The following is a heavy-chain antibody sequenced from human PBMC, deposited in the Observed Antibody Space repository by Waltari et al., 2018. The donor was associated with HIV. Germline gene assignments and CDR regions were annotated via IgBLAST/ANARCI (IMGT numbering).Heavy chain of an antibody. J-gene: IGHJ6*02. V-gene: IGHV4-61*02. CDR1: GGSISSGSYY. CDR3: AIAPPSPHYYYGMDV. Sequence: VQLQEWGTGLVKPLQPLSLTCTVSGGSISSGSYYWSWIRQPAGKELEWIGRISTSGSTNNNPSLKSRVTISVETSKNQFSLKLSSVTAADTAVYYCAIAPPSPHYYYGMDVWGQGTTVTVSS. CDR2: ISTSGST.